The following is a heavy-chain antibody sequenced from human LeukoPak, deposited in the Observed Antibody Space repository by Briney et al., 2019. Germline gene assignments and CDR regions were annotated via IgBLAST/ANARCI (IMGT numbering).Heavy chain of an antibody. V-gene: IGHV3-23*01. CDR2: ISGSGGST. CDR3: AKPSPGTGDILTGYLSD. J-gene: IGHJ4*02. Sequence: PGGSLRLSCAASGFTFSGYAMSWVRQAPGKGLEWVSAISGSGGSTYYADSVKGRFTISRDNSKNTLYLQMNSLRAEDTAVYYCAKPSPGTGDILTGYLSDWGQGTLVTVSS. D-gene: IGHD3-9*01. CDR1: GFTFSGYA.